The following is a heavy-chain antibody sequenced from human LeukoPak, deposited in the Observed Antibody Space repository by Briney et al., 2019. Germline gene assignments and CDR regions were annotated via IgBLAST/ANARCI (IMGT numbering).Heavy chain of an antibody. D-gene: IGHD2-2*01. CDR3: AREIVVVPALDY. Sequence: GGSLRLSCAASGFTFSSYGMHWVRQAPGKGLEWVSAISGSGGSTYYADSVKGRFTISRDNSKNTLYLQMNSLRAEDTAVYYCAREIVVVPALDYWGQGTLVTVSS. CDR1: GFTFSSYG. V-gene: IGHV3-23*01. CDR2: ISGSGGST. J-gene: IGHJ4*02.